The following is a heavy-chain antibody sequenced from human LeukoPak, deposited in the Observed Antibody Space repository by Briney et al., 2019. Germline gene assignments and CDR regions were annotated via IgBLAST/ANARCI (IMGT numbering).Heavy chain of an antibody. CDR2: INPNGGAT. D-gene: IGHD1-26*01. CDR1: GYTFTGYY. V-gene: IGHV1-2*02. CDR3: AKRTVGGLGSDD. J-gene: IGHJ4*02. Sequence: GASVKVSCKASGYTFTGYYMHWVRQAPGQGLEWMGWINPNGGATNYAQRFQGRVTMTRDTSINTAYMELGGLRSDDTAIYYCAKRTVGGLGSDDWGQGTLVTVSS.